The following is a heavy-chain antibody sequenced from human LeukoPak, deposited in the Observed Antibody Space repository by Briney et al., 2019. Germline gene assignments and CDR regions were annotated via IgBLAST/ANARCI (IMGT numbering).Heavy chain of an antibody. Sequence: ASVKVSCKASDYTLIDYDISWVRQAPGQGLEWMGWISGYNGNTNYAQKLQGRVTMTEDTSTDTAYMELSSLRSEDTAVYYCATGNLAMVDYWGQGTLVTVSS. CDR1: DYTLIDYD. V-gene: IGHV1-18*01. D-gene: IGHD5-18*01. J-gene: IGHJ4*02. CDR2: ISGYNGNT. CDR3: ATGNLAMVDY.